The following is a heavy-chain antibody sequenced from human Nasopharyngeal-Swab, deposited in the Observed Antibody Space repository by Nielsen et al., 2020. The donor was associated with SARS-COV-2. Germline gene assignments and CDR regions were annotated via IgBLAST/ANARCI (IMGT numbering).Heavy chain of an antibody. V-gene: IGHV3-23*01. Sequence: GASLKISCAASGFTFSSYAITWVRQAPGKGLEWVSWTGGTGDTHFADSVKGRFTISRDNSKNTVDLQMNSLRVEDTAVYYCARDGGDSTSLGDYWGQGTQVTVSS. CDR1: GFTFSSYA. D-gene: IGHD6-13*01. J-gene: IGHJ4*02. CDR3: ARDGGDSTSLGDY. CDR2: TGGTGDT.